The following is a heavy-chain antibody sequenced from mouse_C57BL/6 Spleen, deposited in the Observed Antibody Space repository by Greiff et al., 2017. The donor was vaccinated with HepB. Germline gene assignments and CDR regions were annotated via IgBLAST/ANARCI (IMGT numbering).Heavy chain of an antibody. V-gene: IGHV1-53*01. CDR1: GYTFTSYW. CDR2: INPSNGGT. Sequence: QVQLQQPGAELVKPGASVKLSCKASGYTFTSYWMHWVKQRPGRGLEWIGNINPSNGGTNYNEKFKSKATLTVDKSSSTAYMQLSSLTSEDSAVYYCARRDYYGSSFYAMDYWGQGTSVTVSS. J-gene: IGHJ4*01. CDR3: ARRDYYGSSFYAMDY. D-gene: IGHD1-1*01.